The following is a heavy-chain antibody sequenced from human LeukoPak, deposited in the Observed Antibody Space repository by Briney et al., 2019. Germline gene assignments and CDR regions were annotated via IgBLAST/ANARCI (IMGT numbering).Heavy chain of an antibody. CDR3: VRDRGTYRPIDY. D-gene: IGHD1-26*01. CDR2: IKQVGGVK. CDR1: GFTFSNYW. V-gene: IGHV3-7*03. Sequence: GGSLRLSCVASGFTFSNYWMSWVRQAPGKGLEWVANIKQVGGVKYYVDSVKGRFTISRDNAQNSLYLQMNSLRAEDTAIYYCVRDRGTYRPIDYWGQGTLVTVSS. J-gene: IGHJ4*02.